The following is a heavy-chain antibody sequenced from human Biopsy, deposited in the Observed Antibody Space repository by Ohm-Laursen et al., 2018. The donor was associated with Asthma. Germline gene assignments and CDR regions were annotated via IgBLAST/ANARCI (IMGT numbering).Heavy chain of an antibody. Sequence: SLRLSCAASGFTFDDYAMHWVRQAPGKGLEWVSGVSWNSGSIDYADSVKGRFTISRDNAKNSLYLQMNSLRGADTAVYYCARERVTAMVTYFDYWGQGTLVTVSS. D-gene: IGHD5-18*01. V-gene: IGHV3-9*01. J-gene: IGHJ4*02. CDR2: VSWNSGSI. CDR3: ARERVTAMVTYFDY. CDR1: GFTFDDYA.